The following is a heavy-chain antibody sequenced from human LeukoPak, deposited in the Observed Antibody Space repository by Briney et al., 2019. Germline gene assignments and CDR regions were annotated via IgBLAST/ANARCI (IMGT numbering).Heavy chain of an antibody. V-gene: IGHV4-4*02. J-gene: IGHJ4*02. CDR2: IYHSGST. Sequence: SETLSLTCAVSGGSISSSNWWSWVRQSPGKGLEWVGEIYHSGSTNYNPSLKSRVTISVDKSKNQFSLKLSSVTAADTAVYYCARAAATTYCYDSSGYYYFDYWGRGTLVTVSS. CDR3: ARAAATTYCYDSSGYYYFDY. CDR1: GGSISSSNW. D-gene: IGHD3-22*01.